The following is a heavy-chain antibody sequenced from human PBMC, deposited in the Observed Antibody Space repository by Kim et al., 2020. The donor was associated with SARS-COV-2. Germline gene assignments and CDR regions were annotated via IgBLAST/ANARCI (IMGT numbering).Heavy chain of an antibody. CDR1: GFTFSDYN. CDR3: ARCDSSGYWYDP. Sequence: GGSLRLSCAASGFTFSDYNMSWIRQAPGKGLEWVSYISSSSSYTNYADSVKGRFTIFRDNAKNSLYLQMNSLRAEDTAVYYCARCDSSGYWYDPWGQGTLVTVSS. V-gene: IGHV3-11*03. D-gene: IGHD3-22*01. CDR2: ISSSSSYT. J-gene: IGHJ5*02.